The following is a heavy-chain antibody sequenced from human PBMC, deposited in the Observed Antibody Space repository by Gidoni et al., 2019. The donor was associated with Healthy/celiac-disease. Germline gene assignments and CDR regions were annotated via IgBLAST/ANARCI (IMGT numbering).Heavy chain of an antibody. CDR3: ARGGEGYCTNGVCSNYYYGMDV. CDR1: GFTFSSYS. CDR2: ISSSSSYI. Sequence: EVQLVESGGGLVKPGGSLRLSCAASGFTFSSYSMNWVRQAPGKGLEWVSSISSSSSYIYYADSVKGRFTISRDNAKNSLYLQMNSLRAEDTAVYYCARGGEGYCTNGVCSNYYYGMDVWGQGTTVTVFS. V-gene: IGHV3-21*01. J-gene: IGHJ6*02. D-gene: IGHD2-8*01.